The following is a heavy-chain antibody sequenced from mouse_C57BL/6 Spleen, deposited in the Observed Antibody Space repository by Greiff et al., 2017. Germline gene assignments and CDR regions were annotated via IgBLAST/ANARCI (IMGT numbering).Heavy chain of an antibody. Sequence: EVKLMESGGGLVKPGGSLKLSCAASGFTFSDYGMQWVRQAPEKGLEWVAYISSGSSTIYYADTVKGRFTISRDNAKNTLFLQMTSLRSEDTAMYYCARQTTVVPFAYWGQGILVTVSA. J-gene: IGHJ3*01. V-gene: IGHV5-17*01. D-gene: IGHD1-1*01. CDR2: ISSGSSTI. CDR1: GFTFSDYG. CDR3: ARQTTVVPFAY.